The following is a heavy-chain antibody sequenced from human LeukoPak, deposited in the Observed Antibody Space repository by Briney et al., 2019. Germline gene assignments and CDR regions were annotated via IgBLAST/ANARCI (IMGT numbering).Heavy chain of an antibody. V-gene: IGHV4-34*01. CDR2: INHSGST. CDR3: ARGGDSSTYYLTDAFDI. Sequence: SETLSLTCAVYGGSFSGYYWSWIRQPPGKGLQWIGEINHSGSTNYNPSLKSRVTISVDTSKNQFSLKLSSVTAADTAVYYCARGGDSSTYYLTDAFDIWGQGTMVTVSS. D-gene: IGHD3-22*01. J-gene: IGHJ3*02. CDR1: GGSFSGYY.